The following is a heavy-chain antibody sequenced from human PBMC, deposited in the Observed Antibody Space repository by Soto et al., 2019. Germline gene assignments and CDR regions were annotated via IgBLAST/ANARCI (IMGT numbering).Heavy chain of an antibody. Sequence: GGSLRLSCAASGFTFSSCAMSWVRQASGKGLEWVSAISGSGGSTYYADSVKGRFTISRDNSKDTLYLQMNSLRAEDTAVYYCAFRYSSLSMYYYHYGMDVWGQGTTVTVSS. CDR2: ISGSGGST. J-gene: IGHJ6*02. V-gene: IGHV3-23*01. CDR1: GFTFSSCA. CDR3: AFRYSSLSMYYYHYGMDV. D-gene: IGHD6-6*01.